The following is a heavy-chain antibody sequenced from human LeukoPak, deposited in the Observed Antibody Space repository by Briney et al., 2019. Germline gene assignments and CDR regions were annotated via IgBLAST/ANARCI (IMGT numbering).Heavy chain of an antibody. CDR1: GFTFSSYA. J-gene: IGHJ6*02. CDR3: ARDHIVVVPAAPNTWGFYYYYGMDV. CDR2: ISYDGSNK. Sequence: GRTLRLSCAASGFTFSSYAMHCVRQAPGKGLERVAVISYDGSNKYYADSVKGRFTISRDNSKNTLYLQMNSLRAEDTAVYYCARDHIVVVPAAPNTWGFYYYYGMDVWGQGTTVTVSS. V-gene: IGHV3-30*04. D-gene: IGHD2-2*01.